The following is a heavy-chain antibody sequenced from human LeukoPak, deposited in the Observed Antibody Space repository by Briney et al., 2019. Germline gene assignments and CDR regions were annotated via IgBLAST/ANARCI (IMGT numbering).Heavy chain of an antibody. CDR2: IYHSGST. CDR1: GYSISSGYY. J-gene: IGHJ4*02. D-gene: IGHD1-14*01. V-gene: IGHV4-38-2*02. Sequence: SETLSLTCTVSGYSISSGYYWGWIRQPPGKGLEWIGSIYHSGSTYYNPSLKSRVTISVDTSKNQFSLKLSSVTAADTAVYYCARSRRREGFDYWGQGTLVTVSS. CDR3: ARSRRREGFDY.